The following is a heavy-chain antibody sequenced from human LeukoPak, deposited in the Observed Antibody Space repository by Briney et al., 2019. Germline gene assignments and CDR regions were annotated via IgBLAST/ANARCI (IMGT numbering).Heavy chain of an antibody. CDR3: ATKIAAAGYDWFDP. CDR1: GGSISSSSYY. CDR2: IYYSGSA. Sequence: SETLSLTCTVSGGSISSSSYYWGWIRQPPGKGLEWIGSIYYSGSAYYNPSLKSRVTISVDTSKNQFSLKLSSVTAADTAVYYCATKIAAAGYDWFDPWGQGTLVTVSS. D-gene: IGHD6-13*01. V-gene: IGHV4-39*07. J-gene: IGHJ5*02.